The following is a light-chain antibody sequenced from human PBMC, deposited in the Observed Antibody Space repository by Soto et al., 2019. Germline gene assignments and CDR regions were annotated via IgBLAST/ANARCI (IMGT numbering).Light chain of an antibody. CDR2: AAS. Sequence: DFQMTQSPSSLSASVGDTVTITCRASQDIGTFLNWYQQKPGKAPKLLIYAASDLLSGVSSRFSGSGSGTDFTLTISSLQPEDCATYYCQQSYSTPQFTFGPGTKVDMK. J-gene: IGKJ3*01. CDR1: QDIGTF. CDR3: QQSYSTPQFT. V-gene: IGKV1-39*01.